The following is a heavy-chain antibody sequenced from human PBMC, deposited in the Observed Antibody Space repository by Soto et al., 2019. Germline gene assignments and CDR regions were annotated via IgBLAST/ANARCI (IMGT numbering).Heavy chain of an antibody. J-gene: IGHJ4*02. Sequence: GSLRLSCAASGFTFSSYWMSWVRQAPGKGLEWVANIKQDGSEKYYVDSVKGRFTISRDNAKNSLYLQMNSLRAEDTAVYYCAPEQLDRDHFDYWGQGTLVTVSS. V-gene: IGHV3-7*01. CDR2: IKQDGSEK. D-gene: IGHD6-13*01. CDR1: GFTFSSYW. CDR3: APEQLDRDHFDY.